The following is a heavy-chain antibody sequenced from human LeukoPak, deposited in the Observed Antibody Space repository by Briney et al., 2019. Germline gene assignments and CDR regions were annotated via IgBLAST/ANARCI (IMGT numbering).Heavy chain of an antibody. D-gene: IGHD3-10*01. Sequence: ASVKVSCKASGYTFTSYGISWVRQAPGQGLEWMGWISAYNGNTNYAQKLQGRVTMTTDTSTSTAYMELRSLRSEDTAVYYCATGPMVRGVIIQFDYWGQGTLVTVSS. CDR3: ATGPMVRGVIIQFDY. V-gene: IGHV1-18*01. CDR1: GYTFTSYG. CDR2: ISAYNGNT. J-gene: IGHJ4*02.